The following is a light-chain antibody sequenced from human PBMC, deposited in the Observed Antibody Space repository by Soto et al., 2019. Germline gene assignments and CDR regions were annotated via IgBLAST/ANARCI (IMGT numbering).Light chain of an antibody. Sequence: EIVMTQSPATLSVSPGERATLSCRASQTVGSHLAWYQQNPGQAPRLLIYGASTRASGIPARFSGSGSGTEFTLTISSLQSEDFAVYYCQQYNNWPRTFGQGTKVEIE. CDR1: QTVGSH. J-gene: IGKJ1*01. CDR3: QQYNNWPRT. V-gene: IGKV3-15*01. CDR2: GAS.